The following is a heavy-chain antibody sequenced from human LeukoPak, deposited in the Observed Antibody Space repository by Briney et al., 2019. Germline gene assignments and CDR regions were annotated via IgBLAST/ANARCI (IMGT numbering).Heavy chain of an antibody. Sequence: SETLSLTCAVYGGSFSGYYWSWIRQPPGKGLEWIGEINHSGSTNYNPSLKSRVTISVDTSKNQFSLKLSSVTAADTAVYHCARYYYDSSGYYNWFDPWGQGTLVTVSS. CDR2: INHSGST. J-gene: IGHJ5*02. CDR3: ARYYYDSSGYYNWFDP. D-gene: IGHD3-22*01. V-gene: IGHV4-34*01. CDR1: GGSFSGYY.